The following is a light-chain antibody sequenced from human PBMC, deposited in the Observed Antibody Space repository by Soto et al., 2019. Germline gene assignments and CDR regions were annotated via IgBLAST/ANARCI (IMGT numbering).Light chain of an antibody. J-gene: IGLJ3*02. V-gene: IGLV2-14*01. CDR1: SSDVGGYDF. Sequence: QSVLTQPASLSGSPGQSITISCTGSSSDVGGYDFVSWYQQHPGKAPKLMIFEVNNRPSGVSDRFSGSKSGNTASLTISGLQAEDEADYYCSSYTSSSTSRVFGGGTKLTVL. CDR2: EVN. CDR3: SSYTSSSTSRV.